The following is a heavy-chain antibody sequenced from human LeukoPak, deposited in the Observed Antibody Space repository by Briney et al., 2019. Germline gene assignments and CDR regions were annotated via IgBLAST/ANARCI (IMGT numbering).Heavy chain of an antibody. CDR1: GGSISSYY. CDR3: ARVEQWLAFLDY. Sequence: SETLSLTCTVSGGSISSYYWSWIRQPPGKGLEWIGYIYYSGSTNYNPSLKSRVTISVDTSKNQFSLKLSSVTAADTAVYYCARVEQWLAFLDYWGQGTLVTVSS. V-gene: IGHV4-59*01. CDR2: IYYSGST. J-gene: IGHJ4*02. D-gene: IGHD6-19*01.